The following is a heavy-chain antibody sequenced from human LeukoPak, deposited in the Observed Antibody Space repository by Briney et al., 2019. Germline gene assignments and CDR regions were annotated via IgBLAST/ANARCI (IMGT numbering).Heavy chain of an antibody. V-gene: IGHV3-30*18. Sequence: GGSLRLSCAASGFIFSNFWMNWVRQAPGKGLEWVAVISYDGSNKYYADSVKGRFTISRDNSKNTLYLQMNSLRAEDTAVYYCAKLSDSYYGMDVWGQGTTVTVSS. J-gene: IGHJ6*02. CDR1: GFIFSNFW. CDR3: AKLSDSYYGMDV. D-gene: IGHD3-3*01. CDR2: ISYDGSNK.